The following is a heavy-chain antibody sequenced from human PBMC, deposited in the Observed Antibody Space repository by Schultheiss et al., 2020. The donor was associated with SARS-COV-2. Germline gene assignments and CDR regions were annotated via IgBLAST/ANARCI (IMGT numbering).Heavy chain of an antibody. D-gene: IGHD3-22*01. CDR1: GFTFSNAW. CDR3: TTDDYYDSSGQIDY. J-gene: IGHJ4*02. V-gene: IGHV3-15*07. CDR2: IKSKTDGGTT. Sequence: GESLKISCAASGFTFSNAWMNWVRQAPGKGLEWVGRIKSKTDGGTTDYAAPVKGRFTISRDDSKNTLYLQMNSLKTEDTAVYYCTTDDYYDSSGQIDYWGQGTLVTVSS.